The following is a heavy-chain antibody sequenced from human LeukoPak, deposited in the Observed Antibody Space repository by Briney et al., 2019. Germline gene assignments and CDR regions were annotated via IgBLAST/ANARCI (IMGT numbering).Heavy chain of an antibody. CDR3: AKDRRSTTSCYLLDY. CDR1: GFSFSGYE. V-gene: IGHV3-23*01. Sequence: GGSLRLSCAASGFSFSGYEMHWVRQAPGKGLEWVSAIGGSSGSTNYADSVKGRFTISRDSSKNTVYLQMNSLRAEDTAVYYCAKDRRSTTSCYLLDYWGQGTLVTVSS. D-gene: IGHD2-2*01. J-gene: IGHJ4*02. CDR2: IGGSSGST.